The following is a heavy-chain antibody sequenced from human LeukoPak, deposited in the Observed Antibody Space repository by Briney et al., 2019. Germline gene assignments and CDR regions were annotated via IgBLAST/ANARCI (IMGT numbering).Heavy chain of an antibody. J-gene: IGHJ4*02. CDR2: INPSGGST. Sequence: GASVKVSCKASGYTFTSYYMHWVRQAPGQGLEWMGIINPSGGSTSYAQKFQGRVTMTRDTSMSTVYMELSSLRPEGTAVYYCARDSALVPAAILDYWGQGTLVTVSS. CDR3: ARDSALVPAAILDY. D-gene: IGHD2-2*02. CDR1: GYTFTSYY. V-gene: IGHV1-46*01.